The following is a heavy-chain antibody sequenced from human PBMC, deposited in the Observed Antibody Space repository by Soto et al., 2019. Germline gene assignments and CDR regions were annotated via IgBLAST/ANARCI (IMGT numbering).Heavy chain of an antibody. CDR1: GFTFSSYS. D-gene: IGHD6-6*01. CDR3: ARGVYSSSSSPFDY. V-gene: IGHV3-21*01. CDR2: ISSSSSYI. J-gene: IGHJ4*02. Sequence: GGSLRLSCAASGFTFSSYSMNWVRRAPGKGLEWVSSISSSSSYIYYADSVKGRFTISRDNAKNSLYLQMNSLRAEDTAVYYCARGVYSSSSSPFDYWGQGTLVTVSS.